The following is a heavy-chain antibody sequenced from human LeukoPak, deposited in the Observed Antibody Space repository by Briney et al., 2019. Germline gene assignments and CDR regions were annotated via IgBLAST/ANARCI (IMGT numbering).Heavy chain of an antibody. CDR3: AKGGWKGDYFDF. Sequence: PGGSLRLSRVASQFTFSTYAMSWVRQSPGKGVEWVSRISNSGETTNYADSVKGRFTISRDNAENMVYLQMNSLRVEDTAVYYCAKGGWKGDYFDFWGRGTLVSVSS. CDR1: QFTFSTYA. V-gene: IGHV3-23*01. CDR2: ISNSGETT. D-gene: IGHD1-1*01. J-gene: IGHJ4*02.